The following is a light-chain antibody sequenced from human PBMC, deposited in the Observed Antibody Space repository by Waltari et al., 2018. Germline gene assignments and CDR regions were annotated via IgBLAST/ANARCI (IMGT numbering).Light chain of an antibody. CDR1: QSVSSY. V-gene: IGKV3-11*01. Sequence: DIVMTQSPATLSLSPGERATLPCRASQSVSSYLAWYQQKPGQAPRLLIYDASNRATGIPARFSGSGSGTDFTLTISSLQAEDVAVYYCQQYYGNPRTFGQGTKLEIK. J-gene: IGKJ2*01. CDR3: QQYYGNPRT. CDR2: DAS.